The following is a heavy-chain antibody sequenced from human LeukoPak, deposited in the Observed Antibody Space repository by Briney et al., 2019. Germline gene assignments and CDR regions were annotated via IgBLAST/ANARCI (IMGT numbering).Heavy chain of an antibody. Sequence: GESLKISCKASGYSFTSYWIGWVRQMPGKGLEWMWIIYPGDSDTTYSPSFQGQVTISADKSISTAYLQWSSLKASDTAMYYCARRADDYGKERRNYYYYMDVWGKGTTVTVSS. CDR3: ARRADDYGKERRNYYYYMDV. D-gene: IGHD4-17*01. J-gene: IGHJ6*03. V-gene: IGHV5-51*01. CDR1: GYSFTSYW. CDR2: IYPGDSDT.